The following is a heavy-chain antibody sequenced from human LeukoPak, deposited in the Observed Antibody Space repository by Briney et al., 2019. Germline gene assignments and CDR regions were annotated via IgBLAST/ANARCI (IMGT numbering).Heavy chain of an antibody. CDR3: ARGGMVRGVIILAYFDY. J-gene: IGHJ4*02. D-gene: IGHD3-10*01. V-gene: IGHV1-18*01. Sequence: ASVKVSCKASGYTFTNYGITWVRQAPGQGLEWMGWISPNNGDTSYAQKFQGRVTMTRDTSTSTVYMELSSLRSEDTAVYYCARGGMVRGVIILAYFDYWGQGTLVTVSS. CDR1: GYTFTNYG. CDR2: ISPNNGDT.